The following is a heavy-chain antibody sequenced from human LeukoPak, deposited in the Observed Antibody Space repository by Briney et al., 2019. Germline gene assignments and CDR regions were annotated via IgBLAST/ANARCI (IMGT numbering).Heavy chain of an antibody. Sequence: QSGGSLRLSCAASGFTFSSYGMHWVRQAPGKGLEWVAVISYDGSNKYYADSVKGRFTISRDNSKNTLYLQMNSLRAEDTAVYYCARSEKNYDFWTGEDYWGQGTLVTVSS. CDR1: GFTFSSYG. CDR2: ISYDGSNK. J-gene: IGHJ4*02. D-gene: IGHD3-3*01. CDR3: ARSEKNYDFWTGEDY. V-gene: IGHV3-30*03.